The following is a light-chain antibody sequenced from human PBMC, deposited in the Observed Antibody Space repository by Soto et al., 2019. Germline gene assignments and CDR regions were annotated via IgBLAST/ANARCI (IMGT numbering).Light chain of an antibody. Sequence: EIRLTQSPGTLSFSPGERATLSCRASQSVSSSYLAWYQQKPGQAPRLLIYGASSRATGIPDRFSGSGSGTDFTLTISRLEPEDFATYYCLQHNSYPWTFGQGTKVDIK. J-gene: IGKJ1*01. CDR2: GAS. CDR3: LQHNSYPWT. V-gene: IGKV3-20*01. CDR1: QSVSSSY.